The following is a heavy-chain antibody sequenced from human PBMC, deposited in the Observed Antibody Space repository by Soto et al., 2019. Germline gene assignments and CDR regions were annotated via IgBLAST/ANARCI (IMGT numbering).Heavy chain of an antibody. V-gene: IGHV4-31*03. Sequence: SETLSLTCTVSGGSISSGGYYWSWIRQHPGKGLEWIGYIYYSGSTCYNPSLKSRVTISVDTSKNQFSLKLSSVTAADTAVYYCARVYGDYDAFDIWGQGTMVTVSS. CDR1: GGSISSGGYY. D-gene: IGHD4-17*01. CDR3: ARVYGDYDAFDI. J-gene: IGHJ3*02. CDR2: IYYSGST.